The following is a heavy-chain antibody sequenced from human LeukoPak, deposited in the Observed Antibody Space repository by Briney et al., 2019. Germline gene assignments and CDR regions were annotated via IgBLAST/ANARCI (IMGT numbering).Heavy chain of an antibody. CDR2: ISAYNGNT. J-gene: IGHJ4*02. V-gene: IGHV1-18*01. D-gene: IGHD2-2*01. Sequence: ASVKVSCKASGYTFTSYGISWVRQAPGQGLEWMGWISAYNGNTNYAQKLQGRVTMTTDTSTSTAYMELRSLRSEDTAVYYCARGHRGKIVVVPAANYWGQGTLVTVSS. CDR1: GYTFTSYG. CDR3: ARGHRGKIVVVPAANY.